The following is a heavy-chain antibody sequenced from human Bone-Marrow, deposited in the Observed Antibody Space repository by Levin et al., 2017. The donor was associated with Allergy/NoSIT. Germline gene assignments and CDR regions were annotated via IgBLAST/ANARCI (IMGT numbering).Heavy chain of an antibody. Sequence: PGGSLRLSCAVYGGSFSGYYWTWIRQPPGEGLEWIGEISHSGNSGSTKYNPSLKSRATISLDTSKNQFSLKLSSVTAADTAVYYCARITSSQYLVPFDYWGQGTLVTVSS. D-gene: IGHD2-2*01. CDR2: ISHSGNSGST. CDR1: GGSFSGYY. J-gene: IGHJ4*01. CDR3: ARITSSQYLVPFDY. V-gene: IGHV4-34*01.